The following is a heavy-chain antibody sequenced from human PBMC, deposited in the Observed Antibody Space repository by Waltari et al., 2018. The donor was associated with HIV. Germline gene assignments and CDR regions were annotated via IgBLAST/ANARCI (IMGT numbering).Heavy chain of an antibody. CDR1: GYTLSDSH. V-gene: IGHV1-24*01. J-gene: IGHJ5*02. CDR3: TTEGLYCSGGTCYSRFDP. Sequence: QVPLVPSGAEVKTPGDSVKVSCTVSGYTLSDSHMHPGRQAPGKGLEWMGGFDPEQGKTIYAQNLQGRVTMTEDAATDTAYMELSSLRSEDTAVYYCTTEGLYCSGGTCYSRFDPWGQGTLVTVSS. D-gene: IGHD2-15*01. CDR2: FDPEQGKT.